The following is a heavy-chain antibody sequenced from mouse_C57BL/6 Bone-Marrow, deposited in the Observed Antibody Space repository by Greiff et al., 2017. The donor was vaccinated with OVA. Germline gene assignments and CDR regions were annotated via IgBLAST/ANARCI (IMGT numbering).Heavy chain of an antibody. J-gene: IGHJ3*01. CDR3: ARFYYYASFAY. Sequence: VKLMESGAELARPGASVKMSCKASGYTFTSYTMHWVKQRPGQGLEWIGYINPSSGYTKYNQKFKDKATLTADKSSSTAYMQLSSLTSEDSAVYYCARFYYYASFAYWGQGTLVTVSA. CDR2: INPSSGYT. CDR1: GYTFTSYT. D-gene: IGHD1-1*01. V-gene: IGHV1-4*01.